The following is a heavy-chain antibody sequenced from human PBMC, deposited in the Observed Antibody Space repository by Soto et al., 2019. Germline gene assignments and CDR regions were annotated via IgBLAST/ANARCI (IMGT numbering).Heavy chain of an antibody. Sequence: GGSLRLSCAVSGFTLTTYSMNWVRHAPGKGLEWISFINKNGFTIYYADSVKGRFTISRDYAKNSLYLQMDSLRHEDTAVYYCARGAVTGTSLFDYWGLGTLVTVSS. CDR1: GFTLTTYS. CDR2: INKNGFTI. D-gene: IGHD6-19*01. CDR3: ARGAVTGTSLFDY. V-gene: IGHV3-48*02. J-gene: IGHJ4*02.